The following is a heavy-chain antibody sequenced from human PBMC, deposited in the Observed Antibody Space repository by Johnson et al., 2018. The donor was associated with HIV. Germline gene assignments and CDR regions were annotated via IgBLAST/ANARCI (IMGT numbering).Heavy chain of an antibody. CDR2: LYSGGST. CDR1: GFTVSSTY. V-gene: IGHV3-66*01. J-gene: IGHJ3*02. D-gene: IGHD4-17*01. CDR3: ATLGGTVTTRAIAQPHDAFDI. Sequence: VQLVESGGGLFQPGGSLSLSCAASGFTVSSTYMSWVRQAPGRGLEWVSVLYSGGSTYYADPGKGRFPIPRHTPKNTLYLQMNSLRAEDTAVYYCATLGGTVTTRAIAQPHDAFDIWGQGTMVTVSS.